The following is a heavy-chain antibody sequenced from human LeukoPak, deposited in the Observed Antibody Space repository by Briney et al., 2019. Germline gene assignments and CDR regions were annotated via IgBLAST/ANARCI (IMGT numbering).Heavy chain of an antibody. J-gene: IGHJ3*02. Sequence: GASVKVSCKASGYTFITYYIHWVRQAPGQGLEWMGWINPNSGDTNYAQKFQGSVTMTRDTSISTAYMELRWMRSDDPAVYYCAREAGNDALDIWGQGTVVTVSS. CDR2: INPNSGDT. V-gene: IGHV1-2*02. D-gene: IGHD1-1*01. CDR1: GYTFITYY. CDR3: AREAGNDALDI.